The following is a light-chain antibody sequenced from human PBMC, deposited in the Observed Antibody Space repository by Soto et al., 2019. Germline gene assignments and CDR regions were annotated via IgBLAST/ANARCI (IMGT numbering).Light chain of an antibody. CDR3: SSYSSISYVI. J-gene: IGLJ2*01. Sequence: QSALTQPASVSGSPGQSITISCTGTTSDVGAYNYVSWYQQHPGEAPRLMIYDVSYRPSGVSNRFSGSKSGNTASLTISGLRAEVEADYYCSSYSSISYVIFGGGTQLTVL. CDR2: DVS. V-gene: IGLV2-14*01. CDR1: TSDVGAYNY.